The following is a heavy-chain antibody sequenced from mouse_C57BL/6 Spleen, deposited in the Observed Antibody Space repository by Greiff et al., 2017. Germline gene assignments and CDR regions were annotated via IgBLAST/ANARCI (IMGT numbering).Heavy chain of an antibody. CDR2: IDPEDGDT. D-gene: IGHD1-1*01. V-gene: IGHV14-1*01. CDR3: TSYYGSPYYAMDY. J-gene: IGHJ4*01. CDR1: GFNIKDYY. Sequence: VQLQQSGAELVRPGASVKLSCTASGFNIKDYYMHWVKQRPEQGLEWIGRIDPEDGDTEYAPKFQGKATMTAETSSSTAYLQLSSLTSEDTAVYYCTSYYGSPYYAMDYWGQGTSVTVSS.